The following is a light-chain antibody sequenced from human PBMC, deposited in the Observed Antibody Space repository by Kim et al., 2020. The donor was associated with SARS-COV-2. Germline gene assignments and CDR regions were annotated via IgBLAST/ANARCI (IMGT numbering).Light chain of an antibody. CDR3: QAYDTSLRGVL. V-gene: IGLV1-40*01. CDR2: ANN. Sequence: QSVLTQPPSVSGAPGQRVTISCTGSSSNIGAGYGVHWYQRLPGSAPKLLIYANNNRPSGVPDRFSGSKSGTSVSLAITGLQAEDEADYYCQAYDTSLRGVLFGGENKLTVL. CDR1: SSNIGAGYG. J-gene: IGLJ2*01.